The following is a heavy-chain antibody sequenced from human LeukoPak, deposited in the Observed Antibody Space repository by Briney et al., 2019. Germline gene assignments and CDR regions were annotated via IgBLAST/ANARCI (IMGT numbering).Heavy chain of an antibody. CDR2: INASGGST. V-gene: IGHV1-46*01. CDR3: ARGEDWAYDILTGYFDY. D-gene: IGHD3-9*01. CDR1: GYTFTSYY. Sequence: GASVKVSCKASGYTFTSYYMHWVRQAPGQGLEWMGIINASGGSTSYAQKFQGRVTMTRDTSTSTVYMELSSLRSEDTAVYYCARGEDWAYDILTGYFDYWGQGTLVTVSS. J-gene: IGHJ4*02.